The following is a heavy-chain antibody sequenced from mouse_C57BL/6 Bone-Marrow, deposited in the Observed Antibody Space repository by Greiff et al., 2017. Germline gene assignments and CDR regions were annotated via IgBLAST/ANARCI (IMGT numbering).Heavy chain of an antibody. V-gene: IGHV5-17*01. Sequence: EVKVVESGGGLVKPGGSLKLSCAASGFTFSDYGMHWVRQAPEKGLEWVAYISSGSSTIYYADTVKGRFTISRDNAKNTLFLQMTILRSEDTAMYYCASVAWFAYWGQGTLVTVSA. CDR3: ASVAWFAY. CDR2: ISSGSSTI. J-gene: IGHJ3*01. CDR1: GFTFSDYG.